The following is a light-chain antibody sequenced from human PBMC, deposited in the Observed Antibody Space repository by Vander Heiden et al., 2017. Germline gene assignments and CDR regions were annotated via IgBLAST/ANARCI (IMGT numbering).Light chain of an antibody. J-gene: IGLJ2*01. CDR2: EVS. Sequence: QSALTQPPSVSGSPGQSVTISCTGTSSDVGSYNRVSWYQQPPGTAPKLMIYEVSNRPSGVPDRFSGSKSGNTASLTISGLQAEDEADYYCNSYTSSSTLVFSGGTKLTVL. CDR3: NSYTSSSTLV. V-gene: IGLV2-18*02. CDR1: SSDVGSYNR.